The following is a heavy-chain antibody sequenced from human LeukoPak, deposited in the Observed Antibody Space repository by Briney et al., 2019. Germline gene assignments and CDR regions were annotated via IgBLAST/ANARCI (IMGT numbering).Heavy chain of an antibody. CDR1: GFTFSAYG. CDR2: VTGSTYST. CDR3: ARDLGQYYDTSANWFDP. Sequence: GGSLRLSCAASGFTFSAYGMSWVRQAPGMGLEWVSAVTGSTYSTYYADSVRGRFTISRDNSKNTLYLQMNSLRAEDTAVYYCARDLGQYYDTSANWFDPWGQGTLVTVSS. D-gene: IGHD3-22*01. J-gene: IGHJ5*02. V-gene: IGHV3-23*01.